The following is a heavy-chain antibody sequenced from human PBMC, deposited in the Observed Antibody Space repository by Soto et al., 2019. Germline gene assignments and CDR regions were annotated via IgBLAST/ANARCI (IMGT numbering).Heavy chain of an antibody. J-gene: IGHJ6*02. CDR3: ARAYDVRSGNYYGMDV. D-gene: IGHD3-10*02. CDR2: VIPMFGTP. CDR1: GGSFRSYA. V-gene: IGHV1-69*01. Sequence: QVQLVQSGAEVKKPGSSLRVSCKASGGSFRSYAFSWVRQAPGQRLEWMGGVIPMFGTPKNAQKFQTRITIGADEFTRTVYMELSSLTSEHTAIYYCARAYDVRSGNYYGMDVWGQGTRVTVSS.